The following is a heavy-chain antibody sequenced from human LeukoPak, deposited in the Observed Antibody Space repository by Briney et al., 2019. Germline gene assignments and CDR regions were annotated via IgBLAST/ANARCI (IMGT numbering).Heavy chain of an antibody. CDR3: ARSVTMDRFDP. J-gene: IGHJ5*02. CDR2: IYYSGST. Sequence: PSETLSLTCTVSGGSISSYYWSWIRQPPGKGLEWIGYIYYSGSTNYNPSLKSRVTISVDTSKNQFSLKLSSVTAADTAVYYCARSVTMDRFDPWGQGTLVTVSS. D-gene: IGHD3-10*01. V-gene: IGHV4-59*01. CDR1: GGSISSYY.